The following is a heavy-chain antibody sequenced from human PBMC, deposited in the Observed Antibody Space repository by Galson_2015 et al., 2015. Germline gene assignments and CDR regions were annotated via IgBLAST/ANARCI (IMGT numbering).Heavy chain of an antibody. CDR3: ARGGNTSGRYYFYY. Sequence: TLSLTCAVSGGSISSGSYYWSWFRQPAGKGLEWIGRIYTTGSTNYNPSLKSRVTISVDTSKNQFSLKLNSVTAADTAVYYCARGGNTSGRYYFYYWGQGTLVTVSS. D-gene: IGHD6-19*01. CDR2: IYTTGST. CDR1: GGSISSGSYY. J-gene: IGHJ4*02. V-gene: IGHV4-61*02.